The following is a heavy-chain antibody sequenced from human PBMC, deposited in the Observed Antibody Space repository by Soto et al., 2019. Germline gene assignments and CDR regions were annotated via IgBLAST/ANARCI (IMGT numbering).Heavy chain of an antibody. Sequence: PSETLSLTCTVSGDFISTSYWNWIRQPPGKGLEWIGYIPNIGRTNYNPSLKSRVTISPDTSKNQISLIVNSVTAADTAVYFCARDLVGLTHFDYWGQGILVTVSS. CDR1: GDFISTSY. J-gene: IGHJ4*02. D-gene: IGHD2-8*02. CDR2: IPNIGRT. V-gene: IGHV4-59*01. CDR3: ARDLVGLTHFDY.